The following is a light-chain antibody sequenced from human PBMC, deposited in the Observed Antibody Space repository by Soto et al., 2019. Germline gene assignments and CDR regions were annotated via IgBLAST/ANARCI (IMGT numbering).Light chain of an antibody. Sequence: IQLTQSPSSLPASVGDRVTITCRASQGITNYLAWYQQKPGKAPELLIYAASALQSGVPSRFSGSGYGTEFTLTISRMQPEDFATYYCLQISSYPYTFGQGTKLEIK. CDR1: QGITNY. J-gene: IGKJ2*01. V-gene: IGKV1-9*01. CDR3: LQISSYPYT. CDR2: AAS.